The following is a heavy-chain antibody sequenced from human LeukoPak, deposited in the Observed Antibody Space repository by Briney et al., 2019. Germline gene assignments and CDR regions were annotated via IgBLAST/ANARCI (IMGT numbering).Heavy chain of an antibody. CDR2: ISAYNGNT. CDR1: GYTFTSYG. V-gene: IGHV1-18*01. CDR3: ARDGYSSSWYSNNWFDP. J-gene: IGHJ5*02. D-gene: IGHD6-13*01. Sequence: ASVKLSCKASGYTFTSYGISWVRQAPGQGLEWMGWISAYNGNTNYAQTLQGRVTMTTDTSTSTAYMELRSLRSDDTAVYYCARDGYSSSWYSNNWFDPWGQGTLVTVSS.